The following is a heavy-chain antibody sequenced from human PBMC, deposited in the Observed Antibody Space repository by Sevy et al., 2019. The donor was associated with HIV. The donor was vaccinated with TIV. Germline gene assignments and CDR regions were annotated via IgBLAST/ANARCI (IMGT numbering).Heavy chain of an antibody. V-gene: IGHV1-18*01. Sequence: ASVKVSCKASGYSFSSYHISWVRQAPGQGLEWMAWIDTYNGNTNYAQNFQGRVIVTRDTATSAAYMELRSLRSDDTAVYYCAGEVCSRALRWFDPWGQGTLVTVSS. CDR1: GYSFSSYH. CDR2: IDTYNGNT. J-gene: IGHJ5*02. D-gene: IGHD2-2*01. CDR3: AGEVCSRALRWFDP.